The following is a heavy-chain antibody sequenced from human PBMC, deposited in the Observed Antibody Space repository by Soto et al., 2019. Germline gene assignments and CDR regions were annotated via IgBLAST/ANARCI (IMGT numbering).Heavy chain of an antibody. V-gene: IGHV4-59*08. Sequence: PSETLSLTYTVAGGSISSYYWSWIRKPPGKGLEWIGYIYYSGSTNYNPSLKSRVTISVDTSKNQFSLKLSSVTAADTAVYYCARNYGSGSYYYYYYYMDVWGKGTTVTVSS. CDR1: GGSISSYY. CDR3: ARNYGSGSYYYYYYYMDV. J-gene: IGHJ6*03. D-gene: IGHD3-10*01. CDR2: IYYSGST.